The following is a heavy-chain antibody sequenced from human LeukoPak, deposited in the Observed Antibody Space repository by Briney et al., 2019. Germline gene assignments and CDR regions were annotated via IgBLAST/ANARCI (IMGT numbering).Heavy chain of an antibody. CDR1: GGSISSYY. V-gene: IGHV4-59*12. Sequence: SETLSLTCTVSGGSISSYYWSWIRQPPGKGLEWIGYIYYSGSTNCNPSLKSRVTISVDTSKNQFSLKLSSVTAADTAVYSCARDRQSSSWYPTYYFDYWGQGALVTVSS. J-gene: IGHJ4*02. D-gene: IGHD6-13*01. CDR3: ARDRQSSSWYPTYYFDY. CDR2: IYYSGST.